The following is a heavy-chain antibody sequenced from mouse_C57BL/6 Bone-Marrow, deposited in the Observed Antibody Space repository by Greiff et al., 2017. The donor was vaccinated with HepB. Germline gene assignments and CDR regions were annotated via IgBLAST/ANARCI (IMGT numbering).Heavy chain of an antibody. D-gene: IGHD2-3*01. Sequence: EVHLVESGGGLVQPGGSLSLSCAASGFTFTDYYMSWVRQPPGKALEWLGFIRNKANGYTTEYSASVKGRFTISRDNSQSILYLQMNALRAEDRATYYCARYFGQYDGYSFAYWGQGTLVTVSA. J-gene: IGHJ3*01. CDR1: GFTFTDYY. V-gene: IGHV7-3*01. CDR3: ARYFGQYDGYSFAY. CDR2: IRNKANGYTT.